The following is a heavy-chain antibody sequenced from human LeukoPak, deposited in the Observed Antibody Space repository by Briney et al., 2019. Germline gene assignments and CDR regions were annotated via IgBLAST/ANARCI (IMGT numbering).Heavy chain of an antibody. CDR1: SGSISGYY. J-gene: IGHJ4*02. CDR2: ISYSGST. CDR3: ARDGRAGSLFAY. Sequence: TSETLSLTCTVSSGSISGYYWSWIRQPPGKGLEWVGYISYSGSTNYNPSLKSRVTISVDTSKNQFSLKLGSVTAADTAIYYCARDGRAGSLFAYWGQGTLVTVSS. D-gene: IGHD6-19*01. V-gene: IGHV4-59*01.